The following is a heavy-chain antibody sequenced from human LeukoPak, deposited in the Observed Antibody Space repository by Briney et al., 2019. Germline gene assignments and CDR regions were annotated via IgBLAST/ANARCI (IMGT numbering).Heavy chain of an antibody. V-gene: IGHV1-18*01. J-gene: IGHJ3*02. CDR3: ARDKVHAFDI. CDR1: GYSFVLYG. CDR2: ISTYNGNT. Sequence: ASVKVSCKASGYSFVLYGISWVRQAPGQGPEWMGWISTYNGNTKYAQKFQGRVTMTTDTSTNTAYMELRSLRSDDTAVYYCARDKVHAFDIWGQGTMVTVSS.